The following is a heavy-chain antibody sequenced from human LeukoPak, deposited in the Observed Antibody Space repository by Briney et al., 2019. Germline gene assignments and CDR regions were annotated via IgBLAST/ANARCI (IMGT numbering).Heavy chain of an antibody. D-gene: IGHD5-12*01. J-gene: IGHJ6*03. CDR2: ISSSGSTI. CDR1: GFTFSSYE. Sequence: GGSLRLSCAASGFTFSSYEMNWVRQAPGKGLEWVSYISSSGSTIYYADSVKGRFTISRDNAKNSLCLQMNSLRAEDTAVYYCARDGYDYGYYYYMDVWGKGTTVTVSS. CDR3: ARDGYDYGYYYYMDV. V-gene: IGHV3-48*03.